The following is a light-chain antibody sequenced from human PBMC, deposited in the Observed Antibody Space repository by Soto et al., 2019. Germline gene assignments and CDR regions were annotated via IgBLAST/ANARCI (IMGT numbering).Light chain of an antibody. V-gene: IGKV3-11*01. CDR1: QSVGGH. J-gene: IGKJ5*01. CDR3: QQRNNWPPSIT. CDR2: DAS. Sequence: EIVLTQSPATLSLSPGERATFSCRASQSVGGHLAWYQQKPGQAPRLLIYDASDRATGIPARFSGSGSETDFTLTISSLEPDDFAVYYCQQRNNWPPSITFGQGTRLEIK.